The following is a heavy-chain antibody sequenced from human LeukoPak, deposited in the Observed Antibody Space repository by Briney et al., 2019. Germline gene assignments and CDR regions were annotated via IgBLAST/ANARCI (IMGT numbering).Heavy chain of an antibody. D-gene: IGHD6-19*01. CDR3: ARAPSSGWYIAQDQTYYYYYYGMDV. CDR1: GFTFNAYS. CDR2: IWRDGNNI. V-gene: IGHV3-33*03. J-gene: IGHJ6*02. Sequence: GGSLRLSCAASGFTFNAYSMHWVRQAPGKGLEWVAVIWRDGNNIQYADSVKGRFIISRDNAKNSLYLQMNSLRAEDTAVYYCARAPSSGWYIAQDQTYYYYYYGMDVWGQGTTVTVSS.